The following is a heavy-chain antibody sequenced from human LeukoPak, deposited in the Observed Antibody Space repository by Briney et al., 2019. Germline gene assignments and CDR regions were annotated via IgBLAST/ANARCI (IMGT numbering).Heavy chain of an antibody. Sequence: PVGSLRVSRADPGFAFSSYTMGWVRQAPGKGLEWVSPITGSGGSTYYADSVKGRFTISRDSSKNTLYLQMNSLRAEDTAVYYCAKKTSYCGGDCYPYYFDHWGQGTLVTVSS. J-gene: IGHJ4*02. CDR2: ITGSGGST. V-gene: IGHV3-23*01. CDR1: GFAFSSYT. CDR3: AKKTSYCGGDCYPYYFDH. D-gene: IGHD2-21*02.